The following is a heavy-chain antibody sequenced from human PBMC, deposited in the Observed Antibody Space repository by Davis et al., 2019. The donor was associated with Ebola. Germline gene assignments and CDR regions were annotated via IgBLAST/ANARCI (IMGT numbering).Heavy chain of an antibody. CDR1: GYSITSYY. CDR3: ARDTYYYDSSGDALDI. D-gene: IGHD3-22*01. CDR2: IHPSGST. J-gene: IGHJ3*02. V-gene: IGHV4-59*01. Sequence: PSETLSLTCNVSGYSITSYYWSWIRQPPGKGLEWIGEIHPSGSTNYNPSLASRVSISADTSKNQFSLNLNSVIAADTAVYYCARDTYYYDSSGDALDIWGQGTMVTVSS.